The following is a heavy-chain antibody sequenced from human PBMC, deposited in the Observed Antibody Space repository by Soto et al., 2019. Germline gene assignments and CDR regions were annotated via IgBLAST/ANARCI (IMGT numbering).Heavy chain of an antibody. Sequence: SETLSLTCTVSGGSISSYYWSWIRQPPGKGLEWIGYIYYSGSTYYNPSLKSRVTISVDTSKNQFSLKLSSVTAADTAVYYCARESAAGNYYYYGMDVWGQGTTVTVSS. J-gene: IGHJ6*02. CDR1: GGSISSYY. CDR2: IYYSGST. CDR3: ARESAAGNYYYYGMDV. D-gene: IGHD6-13*01. V-gene: IGHV4-59*12.